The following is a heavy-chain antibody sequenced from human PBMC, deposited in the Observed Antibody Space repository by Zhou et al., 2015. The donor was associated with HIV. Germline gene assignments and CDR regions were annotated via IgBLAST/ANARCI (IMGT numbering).Heavy chain of an antibody. CDR3: ARNYLVLAGWPHAFDI. CDR2: IIPIFGTA. V-gene: IGHV1-69*12. CDR1: GGTFSSYA. J-gene: IGHJ3*02. Sequence: QVQLVQSGAEVKKPGSSVKVSCKASGGTFSSYAISWVRQAPGQGLEWMGGIIPIFGTANYAQKFQGRVTITADESTSTAYMELSSLRSEDTAVYYCARNYLVLAGWPHAFDIWGQGTMVTVSS. D-gene: IGHD2/OR15-2a*01.